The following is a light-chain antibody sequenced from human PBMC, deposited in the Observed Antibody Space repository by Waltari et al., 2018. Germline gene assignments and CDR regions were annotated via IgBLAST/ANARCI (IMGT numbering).Light chain of an antibody. J-gene: IGKJ1*01. CDR1: QSMSSW. Sequence: DIQTPQSPSTLSASVGDRVPITCLASQSMSSWLAWYHQKPGKAPKLLIYKASSLESGVPSRFSGSGSGTEFTLTISSLQPDDFATYYCQQYNSYSRTFGQGTKVEIK. V-gene: IGKV1-5*03. CDR2: KAS. CDR3: QQYNSYSRT.